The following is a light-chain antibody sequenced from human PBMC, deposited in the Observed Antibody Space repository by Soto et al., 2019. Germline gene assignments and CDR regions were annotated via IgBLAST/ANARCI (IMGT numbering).Light chain of an antibody. CDR3: QHRSNWPPGYT. CDR1: QSVSSD. J-gene: IGKJ2*01. Sequence: EIVLTQSPATLSLSPGERGTLSCRASQSVSSDLAWYQKKPGRAPRLLIYDASNRAPGIPARFSGSGSGTDFTLTISSLEPEDFAVDYCQHRSNWPPGYTFGPGTKLEIK. V-gene: IGKV3-11*01. CDR2: DAS.